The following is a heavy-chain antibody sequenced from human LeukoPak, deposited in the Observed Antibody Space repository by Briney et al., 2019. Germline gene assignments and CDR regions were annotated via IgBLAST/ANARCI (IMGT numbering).Heavy chain of an antibody. CDR1: GGSISRGGYY. CDR2: IYYSGGT. CDR3: ARDTLLYDSSGYYHYYGMDV. V-gene: IGHV4-31*03. D-gene: IGHD3-22*01. Sequence: LSETLSLTCTVSGGSISRGGYYWSWIRQHPGKGLEWIGYIYYSGGTYYNPSLKSRVTISVDTSKNQFSLKLSSVTAADTAVYYCARDTLLYDSSGYYHYYGMDVWGQGTTVTVSS. J-gene: IGHJ6*02.